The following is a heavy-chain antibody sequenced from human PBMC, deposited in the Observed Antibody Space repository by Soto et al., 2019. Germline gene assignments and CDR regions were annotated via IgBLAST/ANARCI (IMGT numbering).Heavy chain of an antibody. J-gene: IGHJ3*02. CDR3: ARPPNPWEPYAFHI. Sequence: GASVKVSCKASGGTFSSYAISWVRQAPGQGLEWMGGIIPIFGTANYAQKFQGRVTITADESTSTAYMELSSLRSEDTAVYYCARPPNPWEPYAFHIWGHGTLVTVSS. CDR1: GGTFSSYA. V-gene: IGHV1-69*13. CDR2: IIPIFGTA. D-gene: IGHD1-26*01.